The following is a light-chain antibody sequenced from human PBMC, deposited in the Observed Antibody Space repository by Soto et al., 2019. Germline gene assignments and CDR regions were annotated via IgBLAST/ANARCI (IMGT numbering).Light chain of an antibody. CDR1: QSISSG. CDR2: KAS. J-gene: IGKJ4*01. V-gene: IGKV1-5*03. Sequence: DIQMTQSPATLSASVGDRVTITCRASQSISSGLAWYQQKPGKATTLMLYKASSLESGVPSRFSGSGSGTEFTLTISSLQPDDVATYCCQQYNSYPLTFGGGTKVEIK. CDR3: QQYNSYPLT.